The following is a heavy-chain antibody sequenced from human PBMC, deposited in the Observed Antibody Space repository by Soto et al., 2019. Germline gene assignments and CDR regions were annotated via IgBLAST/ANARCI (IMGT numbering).Heavy chain of an antibody. Sequence: QVQLVESGGGVVQPGRSLRLSCAASGFTFSSYAMHWVRQAPGKGLEWVAVISYDGSNKYYADSVKGRFTISRDNSKNTLYLQMNSLRAEDTAVYYCASDRPPYCGGDCLFDYWGQGTLVTVSS. J-gene: IGHJ4*02. V-gene: IGHV3-30-3*01. CDR1: GFTFSSYA. CDR2: ISYDGSNK. CDR3: ASDRPPYCGGDCLFDY. D-gene: IGHD2-21*02.